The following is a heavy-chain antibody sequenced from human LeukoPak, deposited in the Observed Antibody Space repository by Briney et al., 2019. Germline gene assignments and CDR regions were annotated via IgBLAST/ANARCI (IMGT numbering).Heavy chain of an antibody. V-gene: IGHV3-21*01. Sequence: GGSLRLSCAASGFTFSSYSMNWVRQAPGKGLEWVSSISSSSSYIYYADSVKGRFTISRDNAKNSLYLQMNSLRAEDAAVYYCARDSPGTDYYDSSGYPKDAFDIWGQGTMVTVSS. J-gene: IGHJ3*02. CDR3: ARDSPGTDYYDSSGYPKDAFDI. CDR2: ISSSSSYI. D-gene: IGHD3-22*01. CDR1: GFTFSSYS.